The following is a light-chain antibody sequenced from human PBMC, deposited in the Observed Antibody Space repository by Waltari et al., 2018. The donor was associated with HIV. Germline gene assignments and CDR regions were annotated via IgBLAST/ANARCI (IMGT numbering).Light chain of an antibody. Sequence: QSALTQPASVSGSPGQSITISCTGTSSDVGGYNYISWYHQHPGKAPKLMIYDVSTRPSGVFNRFSGSKSGNTASLTISGRQADDEADYYCSSYTSSSTMVFGGGTKLTVL. CDR2: DVS. CDR3: SSYTSSSTMV. J-gene: IGLJ2*01. V-gene: IGLV2-14*03. CDR1: SSDVGGYNY.